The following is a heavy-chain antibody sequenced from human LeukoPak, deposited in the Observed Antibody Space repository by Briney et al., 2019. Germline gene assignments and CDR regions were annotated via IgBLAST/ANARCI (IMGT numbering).Heavy chain of an antibody. J-gene: IGHJ4*02. CDR3: ARDRDTAMVTPFDY. Sequence: GGSLRLSCAASGFTFSSYAMHWVRQAPGKGLEWVAVISYDGSNKYYADSVKGRFTISRDNSKNTLYLQMNSLRAEDTAVYYCARDRDTAMVTPFDYWGQGTLVTVSS. CDR2: ISYDGSNK. D-gene: IGHD5-18*01. V-gene: IGHV3-30-3*01. CDR1: GFTFSSYA.